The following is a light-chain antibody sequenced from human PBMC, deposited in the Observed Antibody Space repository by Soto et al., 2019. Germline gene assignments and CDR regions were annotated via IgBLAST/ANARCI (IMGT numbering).Light chain of an antibody. J-gene: IGKJ1*01. CDR1: QSISNW. CDR2: DAS. Sequence: DIQMTQSPSTLSASVGDRVIITCRASQSISNWVAWYQQTPGRAPKILIYDASSLETGVPSRFSGSGSGTEFTLTISSLQPDDFATYYCQQYNSVSRTFGQGTKVEIK. CDR3: QQYNSVSRT. V-gene: IGKV1-5*01.